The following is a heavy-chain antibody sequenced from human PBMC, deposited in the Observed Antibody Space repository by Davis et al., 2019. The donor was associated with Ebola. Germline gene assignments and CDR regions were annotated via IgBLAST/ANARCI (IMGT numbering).Heavy chain of an antibody. J-gene: IGHJ4*02. CDR3: GRHAWGSGFGYFDS. CDR1: GGSISSSSYY. D-gene: IGHD3-10*01. V-gene: IGHV4-61*01. CDR2: IYYSGST. Sequence: PSETLSLTCTVSGGSISSSSYYWSWIRQPPGKGLEWIGYIYYSGSTNYNPSLKSRVTISLDRSKNQFSLKLSSVTAADTAIYYCGRHAWGSGFGYFDSWGQGILVTVSS.